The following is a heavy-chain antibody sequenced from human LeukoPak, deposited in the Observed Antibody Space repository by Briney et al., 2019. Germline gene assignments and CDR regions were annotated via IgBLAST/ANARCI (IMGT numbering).Heavy chain of an antibody. V-gene: IGHV4-59*12. CDR2: IYHSGST. D-gene: IGHD4-17*01. J-gene: IGHJ6*02. CDR3: ARGRDYGASYGMDV. CDR1: GGSISSYY. Sequence: SETLSLTCTVSGGSISSYYWSWIRQPPGKGLEWIGYIYHSGSTYYNPSLKSRVTISVDRSKNQFSLKLSSVTAADTAVYYCARGRDYGASYGMDVWSQGTTVTVSS.